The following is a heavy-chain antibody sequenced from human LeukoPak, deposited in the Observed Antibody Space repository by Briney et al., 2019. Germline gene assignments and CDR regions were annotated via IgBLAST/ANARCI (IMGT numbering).Heavy chain of an antibody. Sequence: PSETLSLTCTVSGASISDYYWSWIRQPPGKGLEWIGYFYYSGITKYNPSLKSRVTISIDTSRNQLSLNLSSVTAADTAVYYCVRSATITAAGLDYWGQGTLVTVSS. D-gene: IGHD6-13*01. CDR1: GASISDYY. CDR2: FYYSGIT. J-gene: IGHJ4*02. V-gene: IGHV4-59*08. CDR3: VRSATITAAGLDY.